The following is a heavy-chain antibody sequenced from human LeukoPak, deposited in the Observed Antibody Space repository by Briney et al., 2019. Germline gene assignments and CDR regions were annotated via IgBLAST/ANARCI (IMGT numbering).Heavy chain of an antibody. Sequence: SETLSLTCTVSGGSISSSSYYWGWIRQPPGTGLEWIGSIYYSGSTYYNPSLKSRVTISVDTSKNQFSLKLSSVTAADTAVYYCARISYSSGWSSFDYWGQGTLVTVSS. V-gene: IGHV4-39*07. CDR3: ARISYSSGWSSFDY. CDR1: GGSISSSSYY. J-gene: IGHJ4*02. CDR2: IYYSGST. D-gene: IGHD6-19*01.